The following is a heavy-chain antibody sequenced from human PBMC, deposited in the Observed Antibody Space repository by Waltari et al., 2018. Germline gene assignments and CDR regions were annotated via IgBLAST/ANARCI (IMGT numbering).Heavy chain of an antibody. CDR1: GGSFSGYY. D-gene: IGHD6-6*01. CDR3: ARRGGIAARPYYFDY. J-gene: IGHJ4*02. CDR2: INHSGST. Sequence: QVQLQQWGAGLLKPSETLSLTCAVYGGSFSGYYWSWIRQPPGKGPEWIGEINHSGSTNYNPSLKSRVTISVDTSKNQFSLKLSSVTAADTAVYYCARRGGIAARPYYFDYWGQGTLVTVSS. V-gene: IGHV4-34*01.